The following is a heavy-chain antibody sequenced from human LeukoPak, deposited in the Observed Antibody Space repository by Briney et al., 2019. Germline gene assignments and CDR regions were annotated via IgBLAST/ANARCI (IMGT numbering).Heavy chain of an antibody. J-gene: IGHJ4*02. CDR2: IYYSGST. CDR1: GGSISSHY. V-gene: IGHV4-59*11. CDR3: ASLDVLRFYFDY. Sequence: ASEILSLTCTVSGGSISSHYWSWIRQPPGKGLEWIGYIYYSGSTNYNPSLKSRVTISVDTSKNQFSLKLSSVTAADTAVYYCASLDVLRFYFDYWGQGALVTVSS. D-gene: IGHD3-3*01.